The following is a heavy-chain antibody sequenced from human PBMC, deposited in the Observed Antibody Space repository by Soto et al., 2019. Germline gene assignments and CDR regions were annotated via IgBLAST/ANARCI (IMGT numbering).Heavy chain of an antibody. V-gene: IGHV3-30-3*01. CDR1: GFTFSSYA. D-gene: IGHD6-6*01. CDR3: ARVRQLGDYYYYGMDV. J-gene: IGHJ6*02. Sequence: RLSCAASGFTFSSYAMHWVRQAPGKGLEWVAVISYDGSNKYYADSVKGRFTISRDNSKNTLYLQMNSLRAEDTAVYYCARVRQLGDYYYYGMDVWGQGTTVTVSS. CDR2: ISYDGSNK.